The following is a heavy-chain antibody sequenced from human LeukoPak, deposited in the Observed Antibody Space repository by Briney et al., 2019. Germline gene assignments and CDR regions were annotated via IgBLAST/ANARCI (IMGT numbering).Heavy chain of an antibody. J-gene: IGHJ4*02. CDR1: RYTFTNAW. V-gene: IGHV3-15*01. D-gene: IGHD6-19*01. CDR2: IKSRSDGGTT. CDR3: TTGGVISLIAVAGNDY. Sequence: GGSLRLSCVTSRYTFTNAWMSWVRQSPGKGLEWVGRIKSRSDGGTTDYAAPVKGRFIISRDDSKNTLYLQMNSLKTEDTAVYYCTTGGVISLIAVAGNDYWGQGTLVTVSS.